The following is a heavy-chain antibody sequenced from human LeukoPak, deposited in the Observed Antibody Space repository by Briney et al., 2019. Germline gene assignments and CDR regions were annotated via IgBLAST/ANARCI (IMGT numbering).Heavy chain of an antibody. CDR3: ARLTKTEIQLWTHFAY. D-gene: IGHD1-1*01. Sequence: SETLSLTCTISGGSVSSYYWNWIRQPPGKGLEWIGNIYSSGSTNYNSSLKSRVTMSVDTSKNQFSLRLTSVTAADTAVYYCARLTKTEIQLWTHFAYWGQGALVTVSS. CDR2: IYSSGST. V-gene: IGHV4-4*09. CDR1: GGSVSSYY. J-gene: IGHJ4*02.